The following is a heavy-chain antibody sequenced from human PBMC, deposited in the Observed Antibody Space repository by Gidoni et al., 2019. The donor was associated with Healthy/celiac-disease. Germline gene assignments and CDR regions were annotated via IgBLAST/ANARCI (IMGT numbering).Heavy chain of an antibody. Sequence: QVQLVESGGGVVQPGRSLRLSCEASGFTFSSYAMHWVRQAPGKGLERVAVISYDGSNKYYADSVKGRFTISRDNSKNTLYLQMNSLRAEDTAVYYCARGIYYFDYWGQGTLVTVSS. J-gene: IGHJ4*02. V-gene: IGHV3-30*04. CDR2: ISYDGSNK. D-gene: IGHD3-3*01. CDR3: ARGIYYFDY. CDR1: GFTFSSYA.